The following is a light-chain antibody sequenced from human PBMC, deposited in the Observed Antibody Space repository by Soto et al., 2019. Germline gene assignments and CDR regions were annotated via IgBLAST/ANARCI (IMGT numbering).Light chain of an antibody. CDR2: DVS. CDR3: EQFEAYPLT. CDR1: QVISSS. V-gene: IGKV1-13*02. J-gene: IGKJ4*01. Sequence: IQLTQSPSSLSASVGDRVTITCRASQVISSSLAWYQHKPGEAPKLLIYDVSTLNSGVPSRFSGSGSGTDYTLTITSLQPEDFATYYCEQFEAYPLTFGGGTTV.